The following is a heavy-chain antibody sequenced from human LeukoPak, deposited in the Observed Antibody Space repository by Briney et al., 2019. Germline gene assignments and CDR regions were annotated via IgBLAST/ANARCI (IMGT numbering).Heavy chain of an antibody. CDR3: ARDRRGSSWSEGY. Sequence: GGSLRLSCAASGFTFSSYAMNWVRQAPGKGLEWVSYISSSSSTICYADSVKGRFTISRDNAKNSLYLQMNSLRAEDTAVYYCARDRRGSSWSEGYWGQGTLVTVSS. V-gene: IGHV3-48*01. J-gene: IGHJ4*02. CDR1: GFTFSSYA. D-gene: IGHD6-13*01. CDR2: ISSSSSTI.